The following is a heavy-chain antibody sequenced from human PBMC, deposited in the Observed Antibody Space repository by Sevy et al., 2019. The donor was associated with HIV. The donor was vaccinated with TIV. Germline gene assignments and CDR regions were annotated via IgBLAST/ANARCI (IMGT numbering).Heavy chain of an antibody. V-gene: IGHV4-59*01. CDR1: GGSISGYY. CDR3: ARVPCSSTSCYEYYFDY. CDR2: IYYSGST. Sequence: SETQSLTCTVSGGSISGYYWSWIRQPPGKGLEWIGYIYYSGSTDYNPSLKSRVTISVDTSKNQFSLKLSSVTAADTAVYYCARVPCSSTSCYEYYFDYWGQGTLVTVSS. D-gene: IGHD2-2*01. J-gene: IGHJ4*02.